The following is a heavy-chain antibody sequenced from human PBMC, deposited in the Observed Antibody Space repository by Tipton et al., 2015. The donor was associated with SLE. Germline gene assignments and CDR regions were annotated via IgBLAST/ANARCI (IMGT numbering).Heavy chain of an antibody. Sequence: SLRLSCAASGFTFSSYAMSWVRQAPGKGLEWVSAISGSGGSTYYADSVKGRFTISRDNSKNTLYLQMNSLRAEDTAVYYCARTALAFDAFDIWGQGTMVTVSS. CDR1: GFTFSSYA. CDR3: ARTALAFDAFDI. D-gene: IGHD1-14*01. V-gene: IGHV3-23*01. CDR2: ISGSGGST. J-gene: IGHJ3*02.